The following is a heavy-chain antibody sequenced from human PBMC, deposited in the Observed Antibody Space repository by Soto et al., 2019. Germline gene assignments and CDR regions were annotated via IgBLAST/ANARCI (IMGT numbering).Heavy chain of an antibody. CDR2: IYYSGST. D-gene: IGHD5-18*01. V-gene: IGHV4-30-4*01. Sequence: QVQLQESGPGLVKPSQTLSLTCTVSGGSISSGDYYWSWIRQPPGKGLEWIGYIYYSGSTYYNPSLKSRVTISVDTSKNQFSLKLSSVTAADTAVYYCARDLGGYSYGTVTENYYYYYGMDVWGQGTTVTVSS. CDR3: ARDLGGYSYGTVTENYYYYYGMDV. CDR1: GGSISSGDYY. J-gene: IGHJ6*02.